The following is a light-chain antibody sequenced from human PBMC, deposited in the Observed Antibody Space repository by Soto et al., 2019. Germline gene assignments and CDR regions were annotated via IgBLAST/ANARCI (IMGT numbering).Light chain of an antibody. CDR2: AAS. CDR3: LQVYSFPRT. J-gene: IGKJ1*01. V-gene: IGKV1-12*01. CDR1: QDIGRR. Sequence: DIQMTQSPSSASASIGDRVTITCRASQDIGRRLAWFQQKPGKAPKYLIQAASSLQGGVPSTFSGSGSATDFTLTINTLPPEDFATYYCLQVYSFPRTFGQGTKVEIK.